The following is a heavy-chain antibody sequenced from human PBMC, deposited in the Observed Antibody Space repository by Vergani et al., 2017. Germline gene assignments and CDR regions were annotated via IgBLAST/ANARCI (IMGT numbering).Heavy chain of an antibody. CDR2: ISPGASTV. Sequence: VQLVESGGGVVQPGESLRLSCAASGFPFSTYGMHWVRQAPGKGLEWVSHISPGASTVSYTDSVTGRFTVSRDNDNNSLTLDMTTLRVEDTAVYYCAKNPGISTTRHYCAMDVWGQGTTVTVSS. CDR3: AKNPGISTTRHYCAMDV. V-gene: IGHV3-48*01. J-gene: IGHJ6*02. CDR1: GFPFSTYG. D-gene: IGHD1-1*01.